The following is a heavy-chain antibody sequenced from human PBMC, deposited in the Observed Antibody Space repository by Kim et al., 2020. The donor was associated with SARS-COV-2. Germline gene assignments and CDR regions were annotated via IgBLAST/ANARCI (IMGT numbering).Heavy chain of an antibody. CDR2: ISRDSTLI. J-gene: IGHJ4*02. D-gene: IGHD5-18*01. CDR3: ARNTPTAVTGN. V-gene: IGHV3-21*01. CDR1: GFTFSTYS. Sequence: GGSLRLSCAASGFTFSTYSMNWVRQAPGKGLEWVSSISRDSTLIYYADSVSGRFTISRDNAKNSLYLQMNSLRAEDTAVYYCARNTPTAVTGNWGQGTLV.